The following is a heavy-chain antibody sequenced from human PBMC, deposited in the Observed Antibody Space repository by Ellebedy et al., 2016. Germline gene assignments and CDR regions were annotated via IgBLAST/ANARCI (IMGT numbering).Heavy chain of an antibody. J-gene: IGHJ4*02. Sequence: GGSLRLXXAATGFTFSSYAMSWVRRAPGKGLEWVSSISGSGDTTHYAVSVKGRFTISRDNSKNTVYLQMNSLRTEDTAVYFCARDASVALDYWGRGTLVTVSS. CDR2: ISGSGDTT. CDR1: GFTFSSYA. CDR3: ARDASVALDY. V-gene: IGHV3-23*01.